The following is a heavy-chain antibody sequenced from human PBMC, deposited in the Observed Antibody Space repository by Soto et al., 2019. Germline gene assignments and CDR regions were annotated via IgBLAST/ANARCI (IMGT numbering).Heavy chain of an antibody. V-gene: IGHV3-30-3*01. D-gene: IGHD4-4*01. CDR1: GFTVSRFA. CDR3: ARDLFDYRTAGYGMDV. Sequence: QVQLVESGGGVVQPGRSLRLSCAASGFTVSRFAVHWVRQAPGKGLERVAVMSDDGSDKNYGDSVQGRFTISRDNSKNTLYLQMNSLRGEDTAVYYCARDLFDYRTAGYGMDVWGQGTTVTVSS. CDR2: MSDDGSDK. J-gene: IGHJ6*02.